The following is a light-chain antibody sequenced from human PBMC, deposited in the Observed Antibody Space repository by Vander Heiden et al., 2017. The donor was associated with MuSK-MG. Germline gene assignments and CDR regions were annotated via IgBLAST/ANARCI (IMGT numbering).Light chain of an antibody. J-gene: IGLJ3*02. V-gene: IGLV2-8*01. CDR3: SSYAGRDNLGV. CDR1: SSDVGGYNY. Sequence: QSGLTQPPSASGSPGQSVTISCTGTSSDVGGYNYVSWYQQHPGKAPKLMIYEVFKRPSGVPDRFSGSKSGNTASLTVSGLQAEDEADYYCSSYAGRDNLGVFGGGTKLTV. CDR2: EVF.